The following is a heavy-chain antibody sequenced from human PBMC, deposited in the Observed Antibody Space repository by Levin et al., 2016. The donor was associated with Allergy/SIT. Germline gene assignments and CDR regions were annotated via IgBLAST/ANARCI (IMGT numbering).Heavy chain of an antibody. CDR2: IYSGGIT. V-gene: IGHV3-53*01. CDR3: TRAYFDDTTGRGMDV. D-gene: IGHD3-9*01. J-gene: IGHJ6*02. Sequence: GESLKISCAASGFIVSSNYMSWVRQAPGKGLEWVSVIYSGGITYYADSVKGRFTISRDNSKNTLYLQMNSLRAEDTAVYYCTRAYFDDTTGRGMDVWGQGTTVTVSS. CDR1: GFIVSSNY.